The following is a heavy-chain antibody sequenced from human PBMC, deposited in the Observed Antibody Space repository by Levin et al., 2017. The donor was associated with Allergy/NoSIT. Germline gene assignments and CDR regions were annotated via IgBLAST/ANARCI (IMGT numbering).Heavy chain of an antibody. CDR1: GFTFSSYA. D-gene: IGHD6-6*01. CDR3: AKDTAEYSSSSEYFDY. V-gene: IGHV3-23*01. Sequence: GGSLRLSCAASGFTFSSYAMSWVRQAPGKGLEWVSAISGSGGSTYYADSVKGRFTISRDNSKNTLYLQMNSLRAEDTAVYYCAKDTAEYSSSSEYFDYWGQGTLVTVSS. J-gene: IGHJ4*02. CDR2: ISGSGGST.